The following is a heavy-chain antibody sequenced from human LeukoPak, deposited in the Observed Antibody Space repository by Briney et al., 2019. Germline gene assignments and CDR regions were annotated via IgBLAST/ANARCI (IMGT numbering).Heavy chain of an antibody. V-gene: IGHV3-30-3*01. CDR2: ISDDGNNP. CDR3: AKSYGSGSYCDY. Sequence: GGSLRLSCAASGFTFSSYPIHWVRRAPGKGLDWVAVISDDGNNPYYSDSVKGRFTISRDNSKNTVYLQMNSLRAEDTAVYYCAKSYGSGSYCDYWGQGTLVTVSS. CDR1: GFTFSSYP. J-gene: IGHJ4*02. D-gene: IGHD3-10*01.